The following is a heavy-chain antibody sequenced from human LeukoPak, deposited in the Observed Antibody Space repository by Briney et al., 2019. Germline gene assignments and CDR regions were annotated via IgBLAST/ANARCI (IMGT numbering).Heavy chain of an antibody. CDR1: GYTFTSYD. CDR2: MNPNSGNT. CDR3: ARGPLYSSGWYEPYYYYGMDV. Sequence: ASVTVSFKASGYTFTSYDINWVRQATGQGLEWMGWMNPNSGNTGYAQKFQGRVTMTRNTSISTAYMELSSLRSEDTAVYYCARGPLYSSGWYEPYYYYGMDVWGQGTTVTVSS. D-gene: IGHD6-19*01. V-gene: IGHV1-8*01. J-gene: IGHJ6*02.